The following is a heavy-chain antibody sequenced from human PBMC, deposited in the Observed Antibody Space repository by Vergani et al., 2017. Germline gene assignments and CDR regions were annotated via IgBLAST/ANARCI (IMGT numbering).Heavy chain of an antibody. CDR3: ARASGDSFYYYYYMDV. Sequence: QVQLVQSGAEVKKPGASVKVSCKASGYTFTSSGISWVRQAPGQVLEWMGLISAYNGNRNYAQTLQGRVTMTTDTSTSTAYMELRSLRSDDTAMYYCARASGDSFYYYYYMDVWGKGTTVTVSS. D-gene: IGHD7-27*01. CDR1: GYTFTSSG. V-gene: IGHV1-18*01. CDR2: ISAYNGNR. J-gene: IGHJ6*03.